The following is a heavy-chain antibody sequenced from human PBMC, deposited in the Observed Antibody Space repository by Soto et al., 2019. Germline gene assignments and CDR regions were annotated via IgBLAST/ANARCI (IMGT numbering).Heavy chain of an antibody. CDR1: GFNLSAYD. J-gene: IGHJ4*02. CDR2: IQTGGAT. V-gene: IGHV3-13*01. D-gene: IGHD5-12*01. CDR3: VIVLYDSGVVDF. Sequence: EVQLVESGGGLVHPGGSLTLSCAASGFNLSAYDMHWVRQVKGKGLAWVSIIQTGGATYYTDSAQGRFTISRDNSKNTIYLQMSSLRFEETGVYSCVIVLYDSGVVDFWGQGSPITVS.